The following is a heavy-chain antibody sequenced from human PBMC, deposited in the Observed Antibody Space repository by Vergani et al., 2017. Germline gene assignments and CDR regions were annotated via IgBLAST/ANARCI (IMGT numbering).Heavy chain of an antibody. CDR2: ISSNGGST. D-gene: IGHD2-15*01. J-gene: IGHJ3*02. CDR3: VKDYVRLRFYDAFDI. CDR1: GFTFTSYA. Sequence: VQLVESGGGLVQPGGSLRLSCSASGFTFTSYAMHWFRQAPGKGLEYVSAISSNGGSTYYADSVKGRFTIYRENSKNTFYLEMSSLRADDTGVYYVVKDYVRLRFYDAFDIWGQGTLVTGSS. V-gene: IGHV3-64D*06.